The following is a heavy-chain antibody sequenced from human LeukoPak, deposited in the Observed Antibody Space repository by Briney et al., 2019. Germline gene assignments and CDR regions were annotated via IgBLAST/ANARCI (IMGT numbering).Heavy chain of an antibody. Sequence: SAKASCKASGGTFSSYAISWVRRAPGQGLEWMGRIFPILGIATYAQKFQGRVTIPPDKPTSTAYMELSSLRSEDTAVYYCAIRFDYGRQGTRVSVS. CDR2: IFPILGIA. CDR1: GGTFSSYA. J-gene: IGHJ4*02. CDR3: AIRFDY. V-gene: IGHV1-69*04.